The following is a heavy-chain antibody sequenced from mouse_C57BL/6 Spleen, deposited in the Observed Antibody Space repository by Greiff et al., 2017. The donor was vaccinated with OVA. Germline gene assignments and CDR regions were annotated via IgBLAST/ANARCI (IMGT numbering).Heavy chain of an antibody. Sequence: VQLVESGPELVKPGASVKISCKASGYAFSSSWMNWVKQRPGKGLEWIGRNYPGDGDTNYNGKFKGKATLTADKSSSTAYMQLSSLTSEDSAVYFCAREGGSSYYFDYWGQGTTLTVSS. CDR1: GYAFSSSW. V-gene: IGHV1-82*01. D-gene: IGHD1-1*01. CDR3: AREGGSSYYFDY. CDR2: NYPGDGDT. J-gene: IGHJ2*01.